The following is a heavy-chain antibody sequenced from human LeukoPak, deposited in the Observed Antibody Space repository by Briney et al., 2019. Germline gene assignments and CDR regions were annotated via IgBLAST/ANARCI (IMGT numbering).Heavy chain of an antibody. CDR1: GFTLSNYW. CDR3: TRQGHHNFEC. CDR2: IKEDGSEK. V-gene: IGHV3-7*01. Sequence: GGSQRLSCAASGFTLSNYWMSWVRQAPGKGLEWVANIKEDGSEKFYVDSVKGRFTISRDNAKNSLHLQLNSLRAEDTAVYYCTRQGHHNFECWGQGTLVTVSS. J-gene: IGHJ4*02. D-gene: IGHD1-14*01.